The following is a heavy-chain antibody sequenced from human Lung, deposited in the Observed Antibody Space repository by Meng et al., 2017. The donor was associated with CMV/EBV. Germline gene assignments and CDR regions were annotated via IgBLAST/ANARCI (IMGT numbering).Heavy chain of an antibody. CDR2: FYYTGSA. CDR3: AREYCASTGCYKGGRFDP. J-gene: IGHJ5*02. V-gene: IGHV4-59*01. D-gene: IGHD2-2*02. Sequence: SXTXSLXCSVTGDSISSFYWTWIRQSPGKGLEWIGYFYYTGSANYNPSLKSRVTISGDTSKNQFSLRLSSVTAADTAVYYCAREYCASTGCYKGGRFDPWGQGXLVTVSS. CDR1: GDSISSFY.